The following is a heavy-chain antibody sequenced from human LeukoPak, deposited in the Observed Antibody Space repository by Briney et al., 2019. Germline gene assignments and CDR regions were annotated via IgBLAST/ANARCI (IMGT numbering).Heavy chain of an antibody. V-gene: IGHV3-23*01. CDR2: ISGSGGST. D-gene: IGHD6-19*01. CDR3: ANPRTYSSGWYRFDY. CDR1: GFTFSSYA. Sequence: GGSLRLSCAASGFTFSSYAMSWVRQAPGKGLEWVSAISGSGGSTYYADSVKGRFTISRDNSKNTLYLQMNSLRAEDTAAYYCANPRTYSSGWYRFDYWGQGTLVTVSS. J-gene: IGHJ4*02.